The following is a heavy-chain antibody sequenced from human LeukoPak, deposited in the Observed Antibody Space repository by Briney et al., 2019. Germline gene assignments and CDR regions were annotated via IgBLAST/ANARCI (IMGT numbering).Heavy chain of an antibody. D-gene: IGHD3-22*01. CDR1: GGSISSYY. CDR2: IYYSGST. V-gene: IGHV4-59*01. J-gene: IGHJ4*02. Sequence: PSETLSLTCTVSGGSISSYYWSWIRQPPGKGLEWIGYIYYSGSTNYNPSLKSRVTISVDTSKNQFSLKLSSVTAADTAVYYCASLPVNYYDSSGYFDYWGQGTLVTVSS. CDR3: ASLPVNYYDSSGYFDY.